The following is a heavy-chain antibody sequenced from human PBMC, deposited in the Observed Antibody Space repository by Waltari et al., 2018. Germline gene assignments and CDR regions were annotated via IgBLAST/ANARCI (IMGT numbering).Heavy chain of an antibody. CDR2: ISSGITYI. V-gene: IGHV3-21*01. CDR3: GRDWSGWDT. D-gene: IGHD3-3*01. Sequence: DVQLVESGGGPVKPGESLRLSCVASGFTFSRYSMNWVRQAPGKGLEWVSSISSGITYIYYADSVKGRFTISRDDAKNSLFLQMNSLRDEDTAVYYCGRDWSGWDTWGQGTLVTVSS. J-gene: IGHJ5*02. CDR1: GFTFSRYS.